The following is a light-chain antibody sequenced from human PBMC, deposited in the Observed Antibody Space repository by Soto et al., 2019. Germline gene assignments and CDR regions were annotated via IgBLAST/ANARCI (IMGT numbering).Light chain of an antibody. CDR1: SSDVGGYNY. V-gene: IGLV2-14*01. J-gene: IGLJ1*01. CDR2: DVS. Sequence: QSALTQPASVSGSPGQSITISCTGTSSDVGGYNYVSWYQPHPGKAPKLMLYDVSNRPSGVSNRFSGSKSGNTASLTISGPQAEDEADYYCSSYTISSTLYVFGTGTKVTV. CDR3: SSYTISSTLYV.